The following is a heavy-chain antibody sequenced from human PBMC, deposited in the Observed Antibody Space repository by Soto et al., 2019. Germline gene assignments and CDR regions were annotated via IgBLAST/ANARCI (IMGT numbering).Heavy chain of an antibody. V-gene: IGHV3-23*01. J-gene: IGHJ1*01. Sequence: GGSLRLSCAASGFTFSSYAMSWVRQAPGKGLEWVSAISGSGGSTYYADSVKGRFTISRDNSKNTLYLQMNSLRAEDTAVYYCAKDQSTGSVTTSGYFQHWGQGTLVTVSS. D-gene: IGHD4-17*01. CDR2: ISGSGGST. CDR3: AKDQSTGSVTTSGYFQH. CDR1: GFTFSSYA.